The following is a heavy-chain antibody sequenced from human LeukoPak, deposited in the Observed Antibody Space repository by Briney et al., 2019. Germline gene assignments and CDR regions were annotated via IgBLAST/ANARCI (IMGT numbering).Heavy chain of an antibody. J-gene: IGHJ4*02. D-gene: IGHD3-22*01. CDR1: GGSISRSSYY. Sequence: SETLSLTCTVSGGSISRSSYYWGWVRQPPGKGLEWIGSIYYSGSTYYNPSLKSRVTISVDTSKNQFSLKLSSVTAADTAVYYCARGDYDSSGYYSRLFDYWGQGTLVTVSS. V-gene: IGHV4-39*07. CDR3: ARGDYDSSGYYSRLFDY. CDR2: IYYSGST.